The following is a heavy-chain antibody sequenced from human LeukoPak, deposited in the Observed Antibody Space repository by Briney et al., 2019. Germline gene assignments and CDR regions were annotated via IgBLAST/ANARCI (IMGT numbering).Heavy chain of an antibody. Sequence: PSETLSLTCTVSGGSISSSSYYWGWIRQSPGKGLEWIGSIYYSGSTYYNPSLKSRVTISVDTSKNQFSLKLSSVTAADTAVYYCARQGRIGSYYAQDYWGQGTLVTVSS. CDR1: GGSISSSSYY. D-gene: IGHD1-26*01. CDR3: ARQGRIGSYYAQDY. V-gene: IGHV4-39*01. CDR2: IYYSGST. J-gene: IGHJ4*02.